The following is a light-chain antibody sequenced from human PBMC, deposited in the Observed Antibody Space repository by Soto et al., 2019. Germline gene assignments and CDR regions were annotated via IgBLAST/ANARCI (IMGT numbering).Light chain of an antibody. Sequence: DIVMTQSPDSLAVSLGERATINCKSSQSVLYSSNNQNYLAWYQQKPGQSPKLLLHWATTRESGVPDRFSGSGSGTDFTLTISSLRAEDVAVYYCQQYYSALYTFGQGTKLEI. J-gene: IGKJ2*01. CDR2: WAT. CDR1: QSVLYSSNNQNY. V-gene: IGKV4-1*01. CDR3: QQYYSALYT.